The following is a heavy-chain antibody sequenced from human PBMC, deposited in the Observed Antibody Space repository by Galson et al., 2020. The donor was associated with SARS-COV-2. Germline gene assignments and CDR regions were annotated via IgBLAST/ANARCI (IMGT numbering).Heavy chain of an antibody. CDR3: LSFSSTRDNY. J-gene: IGHJ4*02. D-gene: IGHD6-13*01. V-gene: IGHV3-64D*09. Sequence: GRSLKISCSASGFTFSDFAMHWVRQAPGKGLEYVSAISSNGGTSFYADSVNGRFTMSRDNAKNTFYLQMTGLRVEDTAFYYCLSFSSTRDNYWGQGTLVTVTS. CDR2: ISSNGGTS. CDR1: GFTFSDFA.